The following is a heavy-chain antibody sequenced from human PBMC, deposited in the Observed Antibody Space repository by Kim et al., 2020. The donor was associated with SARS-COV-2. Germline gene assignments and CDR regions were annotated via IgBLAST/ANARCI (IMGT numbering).Heavy chain of an antibody. CDR3: VRGYGGDSAY. CDR1: GFTFTTYY. J-gene: IGHJ4*02. D-gene: IGHD2-21*01. V-gene: IGHV3-64D*06. Sequence: GGSLRLSCSASGFTFTTYYMHWVRQAPGKGLEYVSVICPYGRVTKYTDSVKGRFIISRDNSRNTLYLQMNSLRADDTAIYYCVRGYGGDSAYWGQGILVTVSS. CDR2: ICPYGRVT.